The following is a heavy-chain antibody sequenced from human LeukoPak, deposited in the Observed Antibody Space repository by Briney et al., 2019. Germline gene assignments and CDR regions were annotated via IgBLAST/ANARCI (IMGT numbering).Heavy chain of an antibody. CDR2: IYYSGST. CDR1: GGSISSYY. D-gene: IGHD4-17*01. J-gene: IGHJ4*02. V-gene: IGHV4-59*12. CDR3: ARRSYGAFRYGDLDY. Sequence: PSETLSLTCTVSGGSISSYYWSWIRQPPGKGLEWIGYIYYSGSTNYNPSLKSRVTISVDTSKNEFSLKLSSVTAADTAVYYCARRSYGAFRYGDLDYWGQGTLVTVSS.